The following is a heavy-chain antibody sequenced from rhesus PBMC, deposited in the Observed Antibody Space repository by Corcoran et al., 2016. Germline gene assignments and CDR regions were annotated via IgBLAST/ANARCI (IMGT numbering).Heavy chain of an antibody. CDR3: ARKEDGNGII. J-gene: IGHJ1*01. Sequence: QVHLQESGPGLVKPSETLSLTCILSGGSLSTYSRNWISQPPGKGLEWIGYVVRRTGGAFHNPSLNTRVTISTVPSKNQFSLRLTSVTVADTAVYYCARKEDGNGIIWGQGVMVTVSS. D-gene: IGHD4-29*01. CDR2: VVRRTGGA. CDR1: GGSLSTYS. V-gene: IGHV4S5*01.